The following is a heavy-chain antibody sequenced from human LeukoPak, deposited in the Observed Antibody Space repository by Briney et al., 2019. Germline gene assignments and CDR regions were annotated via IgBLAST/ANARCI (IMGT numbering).Heavy chain of an antibody. CDR3: ARVRSLGYCSGGSCYSEGLSAFDI. V-gene: IGHV3-7*01. J-gene: IGHJ3*02. CDR2: IKQDGSEK. D-gene: IGHD2-15*01. Sequence: GGSLRLSCAASGFTFSSYWMSWVRQAPGKGLEWVANIKQDGSEKYYVDSVKGRFTISRDNAKNSLYLQMNSLRAEDTAVYYCARVRSLGYCSGGSCYSEGLSAFDIWGQGTMVTVSS. CDR1: GFTFSSYW.